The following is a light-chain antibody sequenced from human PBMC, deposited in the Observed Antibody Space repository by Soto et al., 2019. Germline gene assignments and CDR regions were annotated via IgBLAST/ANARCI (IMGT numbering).Light chain of an antibody. Sequence: QSALTQPASVSGSPGQSITISCTGTSSDVGRYNLVSWYQHHPGKAPKVVIYEATKRPSGVSGRFSGSKSGNTASLTISGLQADDEAHYYCCSYGGFSTFVIFGGGTQLTVL. CDR3: CSYGGFSTFVI. CDR2: EAT. J-gene: IGLJ2*01. CDR1: SSDVGRYNL. V-gene: IGLV2-23*02.